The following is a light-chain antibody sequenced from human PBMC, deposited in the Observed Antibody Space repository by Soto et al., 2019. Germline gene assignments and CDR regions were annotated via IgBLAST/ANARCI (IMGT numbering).Light chain of an antibody. V-gene: IGLV3-25*03. CDR3: QSADSSGTHAV. J-gene: IGLJ7*01. CDR1: ALPKQY. CDR2: KDS. Sequence: SYELTQPPSVSVSPGQTARITCSGDALPKQYAYWYQQKPGQAPVLVIYKDSERPSGIPERFSGSSSGTTVTLTISGVQAEDEADYYCQSADSSGTHAVFGGGTQLTV.